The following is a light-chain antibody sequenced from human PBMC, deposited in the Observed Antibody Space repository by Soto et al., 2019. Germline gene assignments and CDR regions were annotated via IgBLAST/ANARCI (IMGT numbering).Light chain of an antibody. Sequence: ILRTQSPATLSVSPGVRATLSCRASQSVSNNLAWYQQKPGQAPRLLIYDASTRATGIPARFSGSGSGTEFTLTISGLQSEDFAVYYCQQYNNWPPWTFGQGTKVQI. J-gene: IGKJ1*01. CDR3: QQYNNWPPWT. CDR2: DAS. V-gene: IGKV3-15*01. CDR1: QSVSNN.